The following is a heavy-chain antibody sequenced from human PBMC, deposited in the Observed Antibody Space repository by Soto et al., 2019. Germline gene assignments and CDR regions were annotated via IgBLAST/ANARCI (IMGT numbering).Heavy chain of an antibody. CDR3: ARDVYYGSGNKLYYYYYYMDV. V-gene: IGHV3-21*01. CDR2: ISSSSSYI. CDR1: GFTFSSYS. J-gene: IGHJ6*03. D-gene: IGHD3-10*01. Sequence: GGSLRLSCAASGFTFSSYSMNWVRQAPGKGLEWVSSISSSSSYIYYADSVKGRFTISRENAKNSLYLQMNSLRAEDTAVYYCARDVYYGSGNKLYYYYYYMDVWGKGTTVTVSS.